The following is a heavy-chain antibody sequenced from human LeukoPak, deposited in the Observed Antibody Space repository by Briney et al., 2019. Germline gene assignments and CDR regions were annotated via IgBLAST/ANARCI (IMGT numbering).Heavy chain of an antibody. CDR3: ARVSSGRDY. Sequence: SVKLSCKASGGTFSSYAINWVRQAPGQGLEWMGRIIPILGIANYAQKFQGRVTITADKSTSTAYMELSSLRSEDTAVYYCARVSSGRDYWGQGTLVTVSS. D-gene: IGHD6-19*01. CDR2: IIPILGIA. CDR1: GGTFSSYA. V-gene: IGHV1-69*04. J-gene: IGHJ4*02.